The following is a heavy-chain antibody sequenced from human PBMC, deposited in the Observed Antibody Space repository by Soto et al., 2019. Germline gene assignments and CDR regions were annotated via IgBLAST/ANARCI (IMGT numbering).Heavy chain of an antibody. J-gene: IGHJ4*02. V-gene: IGHV3-15*01. CDR3: ATGQGGG. D-gene: IGHD3-16*01. CDR1: GFSLTNAW. CDR2: IQSKSAGGTT. Sequence: EVQLVESGGGLVKPGESVRLSCAASGFSLTNAWRSWVRQAPGKGLEWVGLIQSKSAGGTTDFAAFVKDRFSISRDESKNTLYLQMNSLKTEDTALYYCATGQGGGWGQGTLVTVSS.